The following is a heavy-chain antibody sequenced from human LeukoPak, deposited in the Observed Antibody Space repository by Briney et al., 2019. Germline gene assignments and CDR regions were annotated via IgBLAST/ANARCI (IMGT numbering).Heavy chain of an antibody. CDR1: GYTFTGYY. J-gene: IGHJ4*02. D-gene: IGHD1-26*01. V-gene: IGHV1-2*02. Sequence: ASVKVSCKASGYTFTGYYIHWVRQAPGQGLEWMGWINPNSGGTNYAQKFQGRVTMTRDTSISTAYMELSRLRSDDTAVYYCARAYPWSGSYYFDYWGQGTLVTVSS. CDR2: INPNSGGT. CDR3: ARAYPWSGSYYFDY.